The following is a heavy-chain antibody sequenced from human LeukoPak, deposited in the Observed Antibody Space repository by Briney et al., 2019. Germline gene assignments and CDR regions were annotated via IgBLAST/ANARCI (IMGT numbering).Heavy chain of an antibody. V-gene: IGHV3-33*08. Sequence: GGSLRLSCVASGFIFSNYAIHWVRQAPGKGLEWVAVIWYDGSNKYYADSVKGRFTISRDNSKNTLYLQMNNLRAEDTAVYYCARDLSITYYYYGMDVWGQGTTVTVSS. CDR1: GFIFSNYA. CDR2: IWYDGSNK. CDR3: ARDLSITYYYYGMDV. J-gene: IGHJ6*02. D-gene: IGHD3-3*02.